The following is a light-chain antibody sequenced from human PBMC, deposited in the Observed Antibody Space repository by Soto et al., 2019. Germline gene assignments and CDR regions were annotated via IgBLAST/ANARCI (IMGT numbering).Light chain of an antibody. CDR3: KQRSNWPPIT. CDR1: QSVAGSY. J-gene: IGKJ5*01. CDR2: GAS. V-gene: IGKV3D-20*02. Sequence: EIVLTHSPGTLSLSPWERATLSCRASQSVAGSYLAWYQQRPGQAPRLLIYGASSRATGIPDRFSGSGSGTDFTLTISRLEPDDFAVYYCKQRSNWPPITFGQGTRLEIK.